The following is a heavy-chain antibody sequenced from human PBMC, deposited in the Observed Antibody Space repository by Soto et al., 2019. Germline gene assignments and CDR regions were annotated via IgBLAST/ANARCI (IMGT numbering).Heavy chain of an antibody. D-gene: IGHD2-8*01. CDR3: ARDIMGTNYYYYGMDV. J-gene: IGHJ6*02. Sequence: SETLSLTCTVSGGSIRSYYWSWIRQPPGKGPEWIGYIYYSGSTNYNPSLKSRVTISVDTSKNQFSLKLSSVTAADTAVYYCARDIMGTNYYYYGMDVWGQGTTVTVSS. V-gene: IGHV4-59*01. CDR1: GGSIRSYY. CDR2: IYYSGST.